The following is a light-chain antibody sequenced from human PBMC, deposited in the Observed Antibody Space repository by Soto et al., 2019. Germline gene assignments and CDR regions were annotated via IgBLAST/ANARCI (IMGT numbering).Light chain of an antibody. CDR1: SNDVGGYNY. J-gene: IGLJ1*01. CDR3: SSYAGSTNYV. V-gene: IGLV2-8*01. Sequence: QSVLTQPPSASGSPGQSVTISCTGRSNDVGGYNYVSWYQQHPGKAPKLMIYEVNKRPSGVPDRFSGSKSGNTASLTVSGLQADDEADYYCSSYAGSTNYVFGTGTKLTVL. CDR2: EVN.